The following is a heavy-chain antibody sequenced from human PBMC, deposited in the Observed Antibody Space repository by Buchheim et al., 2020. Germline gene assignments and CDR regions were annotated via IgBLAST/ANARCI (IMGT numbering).Heavy chain of an antibody. CDR1: GFTFSSDW. J-gene: IGHJ6*02. V-gene: IGHV3-74*03. CDR3: ARDMRYAMDV. D-gene: IGHD3-16*01. Sequence: EVQLVESGGGLVQPGGSLRLSCAASGFTFSSDWMHWVRQAPGKGLVWVSHINSDGSRTTYPDSVKGRFTISRDNPKNTPYLQMNSLRAEYTAVYYCARDMRYAMDVWGQGTT. CDR2: INSDGSRT.